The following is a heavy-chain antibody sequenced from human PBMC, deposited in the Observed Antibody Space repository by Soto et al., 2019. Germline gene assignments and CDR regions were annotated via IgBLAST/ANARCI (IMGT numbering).Heavy chain of an antibody. V-gene: IGHV1-18*01. CDR2: ISAYNGNT. Sequence: ASGKVSCKASGYTFTSYGISWVRQAPGQGLEWMGWISAYNGNTNYAQKLQGRVTMTTDTSTSTAYMELRSLRSDDTAVYYCARDRGYSSGYYLTIDYWGQGTLVTVSS. CDR1: GYTFTSYG. CDR3: ARDRGYSSGYYLTIDY. J-gene: IGHJ4*02. D-gene: IGHD3-22*01.